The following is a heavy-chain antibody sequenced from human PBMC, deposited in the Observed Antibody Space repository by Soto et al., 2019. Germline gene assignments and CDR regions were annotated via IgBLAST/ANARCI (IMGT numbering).Heavy chain of an antibody. CDR3: IHRRRDAGPNGDY. V-gene: IGHV2-5*01. Sequence: QITLKESGPTLVTPTQTLTLTCSFSGFSLTTDGEGVGWVRQPPGKAVEWLALIYWSDSKRYSPSLKNRLTVTKDDSKNQVILTMTNMDPVDTATYYCIHRRRDAGPNGDYWGQGTLVTVSS. CDR1: GFSLTTDGEG. D-gene: IGHD1-26*01. J-gene: IGHJ4*02. CDR2: IYWSDSK.